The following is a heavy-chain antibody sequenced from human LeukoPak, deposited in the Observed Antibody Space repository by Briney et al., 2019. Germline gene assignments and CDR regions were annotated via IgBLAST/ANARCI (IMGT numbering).Heavy chain of an antibody. V-gene: IGHV3-33*01. D-gene: IGHD1-26*01. CDR3: ARGGLTIAEATTSWYLDY. Sequence: PGRSLRLSCATSGFSFSIYGMHWVRQAQGKGLEWVALTWYDGSNKNYADSVKGRFTISRDNSKSTLYLQMNSLRGEDTAVYYCARGGLTIAEATTSWYLDYWGQGTLVTVSS. CDR1: GFSFSIYG. CDR2: TWYDGSNK. J-gene: IGHJ4*02.